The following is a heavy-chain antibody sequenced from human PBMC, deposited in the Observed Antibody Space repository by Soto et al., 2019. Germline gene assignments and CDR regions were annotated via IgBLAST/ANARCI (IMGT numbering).Heavy chain of an antibody. CDR2: ISSSSSTI. CDR1: GFTFSSYS. D-gene: IGHD6-19*01. J-gene: IGHJ4*02. V-gene: IGHV3-48*01. Sequence: GGSLRLSCAASGFTFSSYSMNWVRQAPGKGLEWVSYISSSSSTIYYADSVKGRFTISRDNSKNTLYLQMNSLRAEDTAVYYCAIYSSGWYPLDYWCQGTLVTVSS. CDR3: AIYSSGWYPLDY.